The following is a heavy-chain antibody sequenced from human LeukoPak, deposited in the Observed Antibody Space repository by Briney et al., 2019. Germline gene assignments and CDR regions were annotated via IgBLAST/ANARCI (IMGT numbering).Heavy chain of an antibody. V-gene: IGHV4-30-2*01. CDR2: IYHSGST. Sequence: PSETLSLTCAVSGGSISSGGYSWSWIRQPPGKGLEWIGYIYHSGSTYYNPSLKSRVTISVDRSKNQFSLKLSSVTAADTAVYYCARKLGIAAAGTAYFDYWGQGTLVTVSS. D-gene: IGHD6-13*01. CDR1: GGSISSGGYS. J-gene: IGHJ4*02. CDR3: ARKLGIAAAGTAYFDY.